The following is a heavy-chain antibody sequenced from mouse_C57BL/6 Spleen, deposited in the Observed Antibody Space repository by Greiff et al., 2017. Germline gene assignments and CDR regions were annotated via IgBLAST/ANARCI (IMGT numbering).Heavy chain of an antibody. D-gene: IGHD1-1*01. Sequence: EVHLVESGGDLVKPGGSLKLSCAASGFTFSSYGMSWVRQTPDKRLEWVATISSGGSYTYYPDSVKGRFTISRDNAKNTLYLQMSSLKSEDTAMYYCARQKGEYYGSSLYYYAMDYWGQGTSVTVSS. CDR3: ARQKGEYYGSSLYYYAMDY. V-gene: IGHV5-6*01. CDR1: GFTFSSYG. CDR2: ISSGGSYT. J-gene: IGHJ4*01.